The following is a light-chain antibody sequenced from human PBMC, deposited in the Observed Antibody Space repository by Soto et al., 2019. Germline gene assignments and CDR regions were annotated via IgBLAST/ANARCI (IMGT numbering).Light chain of an antibody. V-gene: IGLV1-51*01. CDR2: DNN. J-gene: IGLJ2*01. CDR1: NIGNNY. Sequence: QSVLTQPPSVSAAPGRKVTISCSNIGNNYVSWYQQLPGTAPKLLIYDNNKRPSGIPDRFSGSRSGRSATLAINGLQIGDEADYYCGTWEGNLSGVAFGGGTKLTVL. CDR3: GTWEGNLSGVA.